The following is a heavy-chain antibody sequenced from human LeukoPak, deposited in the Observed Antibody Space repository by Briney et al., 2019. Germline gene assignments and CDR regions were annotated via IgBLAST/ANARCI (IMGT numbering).Heavy chain of an antibody. CDR1: GFTFSSYG. J-gene: IGHJ5*02. D-gene: IGHD4-23*01. V-gene: IGHV3-33*01. CDR3: ARDARTVAYNRFDP. CDR2: IWYDGSNK. Sequence: GGSLRLSCAASGFTFSSYGMHWVRQAPGKGLEWVAVIWYDGSNKYYADSVKGRFTISRDNSKNTLYLQMNSLRAEDTAVYYCARDARTVAYNRFDPWGQGTLVTVSS.